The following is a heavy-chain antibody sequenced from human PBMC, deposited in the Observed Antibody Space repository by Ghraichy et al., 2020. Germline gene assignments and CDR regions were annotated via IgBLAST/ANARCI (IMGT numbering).Heavy chain of an antibody. D-gene: IGHD1-26*01. CDR2: ISYDGSNK. J-gene: IGHJ4*02. V-gene: IGHV3-30-3*01. CDR3: ARDRYGGSYYFGLSGY. CDR1: GFTFSSYA. Sequence: GGSLRLSCAASGFTFSSYAMHWVRQAPGKGLEWVAVISYDGSNKYYADSVKGRFTISRDNSKNTLYLQRNSLRAEDTAVYYCARDRYGGSYYFGLSGYWGQGTLVTVSS.